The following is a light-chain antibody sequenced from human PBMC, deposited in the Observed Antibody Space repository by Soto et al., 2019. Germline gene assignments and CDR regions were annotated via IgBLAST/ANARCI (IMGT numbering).Light chain of an antibody. CDR1: SSNIGAGYD. J-gene: IGLJ2*01. Sequence: QSVLTQPPSVSGAPGQRVTISCTGSSSNIGAGYDVHWYQQLPGTAPKLLIYGNSNRPSGVPDRFSGSKSGTSASLAITGLEAEDEADYYCQSCDSSGSRVFGGGTKLTVL. CDR3: QSCDSSGSRV. CDR2: GNS. V-gene: IGLV1-40*01.